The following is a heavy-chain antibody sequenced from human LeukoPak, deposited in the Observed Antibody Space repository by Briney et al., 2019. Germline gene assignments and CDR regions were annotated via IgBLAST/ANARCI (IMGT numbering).Heavy chain of an antibody. J-gene: IGHJ3*02. V-gene: IGHV4-34*01. Sequence: SETLSLTCAVYAGSFSGYYWSWIRQPPGKGLEWIGEINHSGSTNYNPSLKSRVTISVDTSKNQFSLKLSSVTAADTAVYYCAREDRGVVVITTLDAFDIWGQGTMVIVSS. CDR2: INHSGST. CDR1: AGSFSGYY. D-gene: IGHD3-22*01. CDR3: AREDRGVVVITTLDAFDI.